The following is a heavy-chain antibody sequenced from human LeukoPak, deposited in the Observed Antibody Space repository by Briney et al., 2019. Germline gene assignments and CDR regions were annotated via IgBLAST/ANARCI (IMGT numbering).Heavy chain of an antibody. J-gene: IGHJ4*02. CDR2: FYNSGRS. V-gene: IGHV4-59*01. Sequence: SETLSLTCTASDDSISDYYRGWIRQPPGKGLEWIGYFYNSGRSTYNPSLKSRVTISADTSKNHSSLKLNSVTTADTAVYYCTRGAGWLIDYWGQGILVTVSS. CDR3: TRGAGWLIDY. CDR1: DDSISDYY. D-gene: IGHD3-16*01.